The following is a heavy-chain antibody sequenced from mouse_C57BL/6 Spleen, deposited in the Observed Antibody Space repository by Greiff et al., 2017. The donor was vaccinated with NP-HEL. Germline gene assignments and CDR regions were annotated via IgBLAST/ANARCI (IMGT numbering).Heavy chain of an antibody. J-gene: IGHJ3*01. CDR3: ARWYGYSSWFAY. D-gene: IGHD2-2*01. CDR2: IYPGSGST. Sequence: VQLQQSGAELVKPGASVKMSCKASGYTFTSYWITWVKQRPGQGLEWIGDIYPGSGSTNYNEKFKSKATLTVDTSSSTAYMQLSSLTSEDSAVYYCARWYGYSSWFAYWGQGTLVTVSA. V-gene: IGHV1-55*01. CDR1: GYTFTSYW.